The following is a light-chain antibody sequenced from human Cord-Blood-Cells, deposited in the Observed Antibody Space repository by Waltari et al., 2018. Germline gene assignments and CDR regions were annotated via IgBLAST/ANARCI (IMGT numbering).Light chain of an antibody. J-gene: IGLJ1*01. V-gene: IGLV2-14*01. CDR2: DVS. CDR3: SSYTSSSTFV. Sequence: QSALTQPASVSGSPGQSITISCPGTSSDGGGYNYVPWYQQHPGKAPKLMIYDVSKRPSGVSNRFSGSKSGNTASLTISGLQAEDEADYYCSSYTSSSTFVFGTGTKVTVL. CDR1: SSDGGGYNY.